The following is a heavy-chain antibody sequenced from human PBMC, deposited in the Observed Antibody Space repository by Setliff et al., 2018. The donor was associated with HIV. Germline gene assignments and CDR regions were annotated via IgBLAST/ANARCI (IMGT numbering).Heavy chain of an antibody. Sequence: GGSLRLSCAASGFAFSGYSMTWVRQAPGKGLEWVALMYKGGETYYADFVKGRFTIARDNSKNTVSLQMTNLGTGDTAVYYCAKGGYGGSYYVAGYWGQGTLVTVSS. J-gene: IGHJ4*02. V-gene: IGHV3-66*02. CDR1: GFAFSGYS. D-gene: IGHD1-26*01. CDR2: MYKGGET. CDR3: AKGGYGGSYYVAGY.